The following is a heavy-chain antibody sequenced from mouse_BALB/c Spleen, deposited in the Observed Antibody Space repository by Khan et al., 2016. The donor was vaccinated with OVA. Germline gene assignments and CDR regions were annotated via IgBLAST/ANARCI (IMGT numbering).Heavy chain of an antibody. J-gene: IGHJ4*01. V-gene: IGHV14-3*02. CDR3: SYSFLLSAIYY. CDR1: GVNIKDTY. Sequence: VQLKESGAELVKPGASVRLSCIVPGVNIKDTYMHWVKQRPEQGLDWSGRIDPANGNTKYDPKFQCKATISADTSTNTPYLQLSRLTAYDTAVSCCSYSFLLSAIYYCGQGTSVTDSS. CDR2: IDPANGNT. D-gene: IGHD1-2*01.